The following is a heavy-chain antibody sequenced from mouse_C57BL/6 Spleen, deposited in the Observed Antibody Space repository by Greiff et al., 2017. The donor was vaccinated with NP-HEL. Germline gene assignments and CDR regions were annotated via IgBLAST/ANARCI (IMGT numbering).Heavy chain of an antibody. D-gene: IGHD2-2*01. CDR2: IDPSDSYT. V-gene: IGHV1-59*01. J-gene: IGHJ2*01. Sequence: QVQLQQPGAELVRPGTSVKLSCKAPGYTFTSYWMHWVKQRPGQGLEWIGVIDPSDSYTNYNQKFKGKATLTVDTSSSTAYMQLSSLTSEDSAVYYCARSMVTTDFDYWGQGTTLTVSS. CDR3: ARSMVTTDFDY. CDR1: GYTFTSYW.